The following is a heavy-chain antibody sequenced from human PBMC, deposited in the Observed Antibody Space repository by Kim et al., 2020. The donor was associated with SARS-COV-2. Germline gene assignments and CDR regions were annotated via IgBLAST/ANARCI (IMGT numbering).Heavy chain of an antibody. V-gene: IGHV4-59*09. CDR3: ARGRAYSSLNY. J-gene: IGHJ4*02. Sequence: TDYNHYLKRRVTISVDTTKNQVALKLNSGNAADTAVYYCARGRAYSSLNYWGQGTLVTVSS. CDR2: T. D-gene: IGHD6-19*01.